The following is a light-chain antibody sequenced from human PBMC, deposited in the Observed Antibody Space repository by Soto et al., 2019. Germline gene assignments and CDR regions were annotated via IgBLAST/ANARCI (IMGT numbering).Light chain of an antibody. Sequence: EVVLTQSPGTLSLSPGERATLSCRASQSVSSYLAWYQQKPGQAPRLLIYGASSRASGIPDRFSGSGSGTDFTLTMSRLEPADFEVYYCQESATSQWKSGQGTKVNI. V-gene: IGKV3-20*01. J-gene: IGKJ1*01. CDR1: QSVSSY. CDR3: QESATSQWK. CDR2: GAS.